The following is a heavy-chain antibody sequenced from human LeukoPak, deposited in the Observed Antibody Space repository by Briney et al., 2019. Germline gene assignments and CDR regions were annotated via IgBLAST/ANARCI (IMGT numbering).Heavy chain of an antibody. CDR2: INHSGST. V-gene: IGHV4-34*01. J-gene: IGHJ4*02. Sequence: PSETLSLTCVVYGRSFSGYYWDWIRQPPGKGLEWIGQINHSGSTNYNPSLKSRVTISLDTSQNQFSLKLSSVTAADTAVYYCARRANGPSYWGQGTLVTVSS. D-gene: IGHD2-8*01. CDR3: ARRANGPSY. CDR1: GRSFSGYY.